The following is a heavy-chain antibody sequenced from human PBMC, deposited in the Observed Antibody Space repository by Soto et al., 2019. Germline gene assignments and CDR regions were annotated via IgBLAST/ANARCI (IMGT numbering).Heavy chain of an antibody. Sequence: EVQLVESGGGLVQPGGSLRLSCAASGFTFSDHYMDWVRQAPGKGLEWVGHTRDKANSYTTEYAASVKGRFTISRDDSKNSLYLQMNSLKTDDTAVYYCTRESRANVDGSGYSDYWGQGTLVTVAS. CDR3: TRESRANVDGSGYSDY. CDR1: GFTFSDHY. J-gene: IGHJ4*02. V-gene: IGHV3-72*01. D-gene: IGHD3-22*01. CDR2: TRDKANSYTT.